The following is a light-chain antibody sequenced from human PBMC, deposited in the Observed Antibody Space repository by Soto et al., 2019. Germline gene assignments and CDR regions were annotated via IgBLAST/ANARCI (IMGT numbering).Light chain of an antibody. J-gene: IGKJ1*01. CDR3: QQYDRSPWT. CDR2: DAV. CDR1: QSLSSNY. V-gene: IGKV3-20*01. Sequence: IVXTQSPXTLSLSPGERATLSCRASQSLSSNYLAWYQQKSGQAPRLLIYDAVTRATGIPDRFSGSGSGTDFTLTISRLEPEDSAVYYCQQYDRSPWTFGQGTKVEIK.